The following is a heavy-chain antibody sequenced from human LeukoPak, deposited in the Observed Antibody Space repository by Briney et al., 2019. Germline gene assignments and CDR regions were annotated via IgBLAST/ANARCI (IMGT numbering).Heavy chain of an antibody. CDR3: ARDRAARGKSP. J-gene: IGHJ5*02. D-gene: IGHD6-25*01. CDR1: GGSISSYY. CDR2: IYYSGST. V-gene: IGHV4-59*12. Sequence: PSETLSLTCTVSGGSISSYYWSWIRQPPGKGLEWIGYIYYSGSTYYNPSLKSRVTVSVDTSKNQFSLKLSSVTAADTAVYYCARDRAARGKSPWGQGTLVTVSS.